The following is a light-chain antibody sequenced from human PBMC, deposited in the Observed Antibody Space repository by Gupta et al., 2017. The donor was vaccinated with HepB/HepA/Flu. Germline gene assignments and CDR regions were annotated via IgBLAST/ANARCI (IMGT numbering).Light chain of an antibody. J-gene: IGKJ4*01. Sequence: DIVMTQSPDSLAVSLGERATINCKSSQSVLYSSNNKNYLAWYQQKPGQPPKLLIYWASTRESGVPDRFSGSGSGTDFTLTISSLQAEDVVIYYCQKYDSTPLTFGGGTKVEIK. CDR2: WAS. CDR1: QSVLYSSNNKNY. V-gene: IGKV4-1*01. CDR3: QKYDSTPLT.